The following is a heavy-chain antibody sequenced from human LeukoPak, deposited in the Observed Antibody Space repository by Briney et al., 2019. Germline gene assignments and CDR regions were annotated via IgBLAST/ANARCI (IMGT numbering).Heavy chain of an antibody. CDR1: GFTFSDYY. D-gene: IGHD2-15*01. CDR2: ISSSSSYI. V-gene: IGHV3-11*06. CDR3: ASQDDVGDY. J-gene: IGHJ4*02. Sequence: GGSLRLSCAASGFTFSDYYMSWIRQAPGKGLEWVSSISSSSSYIYYADSVKGRFTISRDNAKNSLYLQMNSLRAEDTAVYYCASQDDVGDYWGQGTLVTVSS.